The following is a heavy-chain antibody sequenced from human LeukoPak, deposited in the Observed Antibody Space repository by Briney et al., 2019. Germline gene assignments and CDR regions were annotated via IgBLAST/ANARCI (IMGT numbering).Heavy chain of an antibody. CDR1: GGSISSGGYS. CDR3: ARVVSSYDFWSGYYTGGPPIYFDY. Sequence: PSETLSLTCAVSGGSISSGGYSWSWIRQPPGKGLEWIGYIYHSGSTYYNPSLKSRVTISVDRSKNQFSLKLSSVTAADTAVYYCARVVSSYDFWSGYYTGGPPIYFDYWGQGTLVTVSS. V-gene: IGHV4-30-2*01. D-gene: IGHD3-3*01. CDR2: IYHSGST. J-gene: IGHJ4*02.